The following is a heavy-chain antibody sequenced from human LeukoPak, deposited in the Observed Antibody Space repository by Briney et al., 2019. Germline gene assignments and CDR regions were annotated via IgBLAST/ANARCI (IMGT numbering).Heavy chain of an antibody. D-gene: IGHD4-17*01. CDR1: GLIVNNNY. J-gene: IGHJ5*02. V-gene: IGHV3-53*01. CDR2: IYSGGVA. Sequence: GGSLRLSCAASGLIVNNNYMAWVRQAPGKGLESVSVIYSGGVAYYADSVKGRFTISRDNSKNTLYLQMNSLRAEDTALYYCAKAAYGDYVNWFDPWGQGILVIVSS. CDR3: AKAAYGDYVNWFDP.